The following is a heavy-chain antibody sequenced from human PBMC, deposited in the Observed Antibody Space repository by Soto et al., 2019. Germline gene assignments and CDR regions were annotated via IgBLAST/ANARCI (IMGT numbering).Heavy chain of an antibody. CDR2: IYFSGST. CDR1: GGSINGYY. J-gene: IGHJ3*01. CDR3: SRERGAVAGIADAFDV. D-gene: IGHD6-19*01. Sequence: KPSETLSLTCTVSGGSINGYYWNWIRQPPGKGLEWIGYIYFSGSTKYNPSLKSRVTISVDTSKSQFSLRLDSVSAADTAVYWCSRERGAVAGIADAFDVWGQGTVVTVSS. V-gene: IGHV4-59*01.